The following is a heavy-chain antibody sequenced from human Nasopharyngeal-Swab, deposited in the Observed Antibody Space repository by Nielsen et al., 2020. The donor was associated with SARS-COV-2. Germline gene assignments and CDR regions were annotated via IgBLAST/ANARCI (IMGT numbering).Heavy chain of an antibody. V-gene: IGHV3-23*01. D-gene: IGHD3-9*01. CDR3: VKDYLREGYF. Sequence: GESLKISCAASGFTLSSYVMSWVRQAPGKGLEWVSAIDSLHNTYYADSVKGRFTLSRDNSKNTLYLQMNSLRAEDTAVYYCVKDYLREGYFGGQGTLVTVSS. J-gene: IGHJ4*02. CDR2: IDSLHNT. CDR1: GFTLSSYV.